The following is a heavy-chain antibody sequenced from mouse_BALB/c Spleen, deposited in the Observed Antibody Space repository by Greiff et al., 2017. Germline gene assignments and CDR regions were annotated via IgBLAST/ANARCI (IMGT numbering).Heavy chain of an antibody. CDR2: ISNGGGST. J-gene: IGHJ2*01. CDR3: SRQGYGNYNLDY. V-gene: IGHV5-12-2*01. Sequence: EVHLVESGGGLVQPGGSLKLSCEASGFTFSSYTMSWVRQTPEKRLEWVAYISNGGGSTYYPDTVKGRFTISRDNAKNTLYLQMSSLKSEDTAMYYCSRQGYGNYNLDYWGQGTTLTVSS. CDR1: GFTFSSYT. D-gene: IGHD2-10*02.